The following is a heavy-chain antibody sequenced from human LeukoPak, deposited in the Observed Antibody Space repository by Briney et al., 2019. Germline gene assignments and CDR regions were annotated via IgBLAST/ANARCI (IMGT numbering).Heavy chain of an antibody. J-gene: IGHJ4*02. D-gene: IGHD6-25*01. Sequence: GGSLRLSCVASGFTVTSNYVTWVRQAPGKGLEWVSVIYTGGSPYYADSVKGRFAISRDISKNTVYLQMYSLRAEDTAVYYCARGAATDPTLGLDYWGQGTLVTVSS. V-gene: IGHV3-53*01. CDR2: IYTGGSP. CDR1: GFTVTSNY. CDR3: ARGAATDPTLGLDY.